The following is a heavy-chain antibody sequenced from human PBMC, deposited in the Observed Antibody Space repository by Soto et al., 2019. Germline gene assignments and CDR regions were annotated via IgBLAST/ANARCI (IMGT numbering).Heavy chain of an antibody. V-gene: IGHV3-23*01. Sequence: GGSLRLSCAASGFTFSSYAMSWVRQAPGKGLEWVAAIRGSGGSTYYADSVNGRFTISRDNSKNTLYRQMNSLRPEDTAVYYCAKDKVIVVVSAAMLVRFDVWRQGTTVTVS. J-gene: IGHJ6*02. D-gene: IGHD2-2*01. CDR1: GFTFSSYA. CDR3: AKDKVIVVVSAAMLVRFDV. CDR2: IRGSGGST.